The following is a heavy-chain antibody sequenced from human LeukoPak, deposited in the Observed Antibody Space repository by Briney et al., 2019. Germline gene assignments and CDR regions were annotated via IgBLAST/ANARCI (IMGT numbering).Heavy chain of an antibody. V-gene: IGHV4-34*01. D-gene: IGHD3-10*01. CDR2: INHSGST. Sequence: PSETLSLTCAIYGGSFSDYYWSWIRQPPGKGLEWIGEINHSGSTNYNPSLKSRVTISVDTSKNQFSLKLSSVTAADTAVYYCARRGMVRGVMVPIWFDPWGQGTLVTVSS. CDR3: ARRGMVRGVMVPIWFDP. CDR1: GGSFSDYY. J-gene: IGHJ5*02.